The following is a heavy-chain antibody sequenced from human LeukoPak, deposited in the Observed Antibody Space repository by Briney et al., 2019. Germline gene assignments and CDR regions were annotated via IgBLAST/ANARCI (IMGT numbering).Heavy chain of an antibody. CDR3: AKVGHYIDSSGYYYLDY. V-gene: IGHV4-59*02. CDR2: FYSRTSV. J-gene: IGHJ4*02. Sequence: SQTLSLTCTVSGDSVSSNYWSWIRQPPGKGLEWLGYFYSRTSVTSNPSLQGRVTMSSDTAKNQFSLRLTSVTAADTAVYYCAKVGHYIDSSGYYYLDYWGQGTLVTVSS. CDR1: GDSVSSNY. D-gene: IGHD3-22*01.